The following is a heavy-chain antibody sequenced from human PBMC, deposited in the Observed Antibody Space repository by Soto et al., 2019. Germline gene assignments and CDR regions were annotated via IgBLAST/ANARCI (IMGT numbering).Heavy chain of an antibody. CDR2: ISYDGSNK. CDR1: GFTFSSYG. Sequence: GGSLRLSCAAFGFTFSSYGMHWVRQAPGKGLEWVAVISYDGSNKYYADSVKGRFTISRDNSKDALYLQVDNLKVEDTALYTCAKGHGTVTTLWSWDSWGLGTLVTVSS. CDR3: AKGHGTVTTLWSWDS. J-gene: IGHJ4*02. V-gene: IGHV3-30*18. D-gene: IGHD4-17*01.